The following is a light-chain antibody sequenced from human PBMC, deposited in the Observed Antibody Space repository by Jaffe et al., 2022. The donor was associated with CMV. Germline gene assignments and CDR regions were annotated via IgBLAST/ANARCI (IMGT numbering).Light chain of an antibody. J-gene: IGLJ2*01. CDR2: DNN. CDR3: GAWDANLNVGF. Sequence: QSVLTQPPSVSAAPGQKVTISCSGRNSNIGNLYVSWFQHLPGTAPKLLIYDNNTRPSGIPDRFSGSKSGPSVTLDIAGLQTGDEADYYCGAWDANLNVGFFGGGTKVTVL. V-gene: IGLV1-51*01. CDR1: NSNIGNLY.